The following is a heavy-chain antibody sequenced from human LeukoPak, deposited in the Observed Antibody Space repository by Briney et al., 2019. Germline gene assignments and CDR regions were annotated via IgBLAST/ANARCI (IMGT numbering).Heavy chain of an antibody. CDR3: ARGQLGYCSSTSCESYDAFDI. CDR1: GGSISSYY. D-gene: IGHD2-2*01. J-gene: IGHJ3*02. CDR2: IYYSGST. Sequence: SETLSLTCTVSGGSISSYYWSWIRQPPGKGLEWIGYIYYSGSTNYNPSLKSRVTISVDTSKNQFSLKLSSVTAADTAAYYCARGQLGYCSSTSCESYDAFDIWGKGTMVTVSS. V-gene: IGHV4-59*01.